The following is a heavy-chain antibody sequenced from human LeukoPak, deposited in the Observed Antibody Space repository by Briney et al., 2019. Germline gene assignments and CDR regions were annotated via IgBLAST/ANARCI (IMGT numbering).Heavy chain of an antibody. CDR1: GFTFSSYE. J-gene: IGHJ6*04. CDR2: ISSSGSTI. D-gene: IGHD3-10*02. V-gene: IGHV3-48*03. Sequence: SGGSLRLSCAASGFTFSSYEMNWVRQAPGKGLEWVSYISSSGSTIYYAGSVKGRFTISRDNAKNSLYLQMNSLRAEDTAVYYCAELGITIIGGVWGKGTTVTISS. CDR3: AELGITIIGGV.